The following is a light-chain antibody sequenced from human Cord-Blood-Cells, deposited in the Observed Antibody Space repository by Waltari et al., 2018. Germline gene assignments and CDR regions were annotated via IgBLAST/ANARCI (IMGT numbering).Light chain of an antibody. V-gene: IGKV1-39*01. Sequence: DIQMTQSPSSLSASVGDRVTITCRASKSISSYLNWYQPKPGKAPKLLIYAASSLQSGVPSRFIGSGSGTDFTLTISSLQPEDFATYYCQQSYSTPPLTFGGGTKVEIK. CDR3: QQSYSTPPLT. CDR1: KSISSY. J-gene: IGKJ4*01. CDR2: AAS.